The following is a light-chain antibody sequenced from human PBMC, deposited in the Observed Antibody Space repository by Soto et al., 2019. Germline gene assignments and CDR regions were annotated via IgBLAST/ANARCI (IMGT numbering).Light chain of an antibody. CDR2: AAS. V-gene: IGKV1-27*01. CDR3: QQYDNLPT. CDR1: QGISNY. Sequence: DIQMTQSPSSLSASLGDRVTITCRASQGISNYLAWYQQKPGKVPKPLISAASTLQSGVPSRFSGSGSGTDFTFTISSLQPEDIATYYCQQYDNLPTFGGGTKVDIK. J-gene: IGKJ4*01.